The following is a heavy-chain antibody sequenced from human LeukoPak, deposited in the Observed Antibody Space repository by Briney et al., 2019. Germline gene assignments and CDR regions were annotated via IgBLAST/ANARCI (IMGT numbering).Heavy chain of an antibody. CDR1: GFTFDDYG. Sequence: GSLRLSCAASGFTFDDYGMSWVRQAPGKGLEWVSGINWNGGSTGYADSVKGRFTISRDNAKNSLYLQMNSLRAEDTAVYYCAKRGSQDYFDYWGQGTLVTVSS. CDR3: AKRGSQDYFDY. V-gene: IGHV3-20*04. J-gene: IGHJ4*02. CDR2: INWNGGST. D-gene: IGHD2-15*01.